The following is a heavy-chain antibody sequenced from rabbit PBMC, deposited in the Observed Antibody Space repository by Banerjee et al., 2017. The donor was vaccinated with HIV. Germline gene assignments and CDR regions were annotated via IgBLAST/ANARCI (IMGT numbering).Heavy chain of an antibody. CDR1: GFDFSSYY. CDR2: IDPVFDNT. J-gene: IGHJ5*01. Sequence: QLKESGGGLVQPGGSLKLSCKTSGFDFSSYYMTWVRQAPGKGLEWIGYIDPVFDNTYYASWVNGRFTISSHNAQNTLYLQLNSLTAADTATYFCARGPPATTVEWLDLWGPGTLVTVS. D-gene: IGHD3-1*01. V-gene: IGHV1S7*01. CDR3: ARGPPATTVEWLDL.